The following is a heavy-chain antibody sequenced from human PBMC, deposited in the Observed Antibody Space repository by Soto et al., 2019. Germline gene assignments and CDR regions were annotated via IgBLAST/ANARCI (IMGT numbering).Heavy chain of an antibody. CDR2: INPNSGGT. D-gene: IGHD6-6*01. V-gene: IGHV1-2*04. CDR1: GYTFTGYY. CDR3: ARDPEYDGGYFDY. Sequence: QVPLVQSGAEVKKPGASVKVSCKASGYTFTGYYMHWVRQAPGQGLEWMGWINPNSGGTNYAQKFQGWVTMTRDTSISTAYMELSRLRSDDTAVYYCARDPEYDGGYFDYWGQGTLVTVSS. J-gene: IGHJ4*02.